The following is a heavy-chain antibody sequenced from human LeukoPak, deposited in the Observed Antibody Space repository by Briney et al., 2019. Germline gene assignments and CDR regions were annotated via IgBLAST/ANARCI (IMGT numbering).Heavy chain of an antibody. V-gene: IGHV3-53*01. CDR2: IYSGGST. D-gene: IGHD6-13*01. Sequence: GGSLRLSCAASGFTVISNYMSWVRQAPGKGLEWVSVIYSGGSTYYADSVKGRFTISRDNSKNTLYLQMNSLRAEDTAVYYCAREVVEAAAGTRRGSDWFDPWGQGTLVTVSS. J-gene: IGHJ5*02. CDR3: AREVVEAAAGTRRGSDWFDP. CDR1: GFTVISNY.